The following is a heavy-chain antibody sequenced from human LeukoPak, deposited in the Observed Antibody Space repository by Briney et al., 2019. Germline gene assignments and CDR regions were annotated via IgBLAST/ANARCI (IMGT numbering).Heavy chain of an antibody. D-gene: IGHD6-13*01. J-gene: IGHJ4*02. Sequence: GGSLRLSCAASGLTFKNYWMNWVRQAPGKGLEWVANINPDGSQKYYVDSVKGRFTISRDNAKNSLFLQMNSLRAEDTAVYYCASRIATAGSVDYWGQGTLVTVSS. V-gene: IGHV3-7*03. CDR3: ASRIATAGSVDY. CDR1: GLTFKNYW. CDR2: INPDGSQK.